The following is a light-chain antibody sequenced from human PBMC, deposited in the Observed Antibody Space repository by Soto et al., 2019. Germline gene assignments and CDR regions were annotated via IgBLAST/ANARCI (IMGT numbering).Light chain of an antibody. J-gene: IGKJ1*01. CDR2: DAS. V-gene: IGKV3D-15*01. CDR3: QAYNRDPWT. Sequence: PASISEYLRSRATLPRMASQSVDNYLAWYQQKPGQPPRLLIYDASTRATGIPARFSGSESGTDFTLTISSLLSEAFAPYYCQAYNRDPWTFAQGTKVDIK. CDR1: QSVDNY.